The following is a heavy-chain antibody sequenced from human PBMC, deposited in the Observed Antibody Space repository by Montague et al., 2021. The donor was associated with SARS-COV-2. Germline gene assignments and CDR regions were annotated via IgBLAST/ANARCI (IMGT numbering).Heavy chain of an antibody. CDR1: GGSISSSSYY. D-gene: IGHD1-26*01. V-gene: IGHV4-39*01. CDR3: ARVKWELSVGNVFDI. CDR2: IYHSGST. J-gene: IGHJ3*02. Sequence: SETLSLTCTVSGGSISSSSYYWAWIRQPPGKGLEWTGSIYHSGSTFYNPSLKSRVSMSVGTSKNQFSLKLSPVTAADTAMYYCARVKWELSVGNVFDIWGQGTMVTVSS.